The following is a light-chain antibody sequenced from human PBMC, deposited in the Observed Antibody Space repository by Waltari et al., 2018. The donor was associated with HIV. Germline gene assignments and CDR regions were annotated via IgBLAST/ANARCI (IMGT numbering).Light chain of an antibody. J-gene: IGLJ3*02. CDR2: GNN. Sequence: QSVLTQPPSVSGAPGQRVTISCTGSSSTIGANYDVHRYRQLPGTAPKLLIYGNNNRPSGVPDRFSGSESGTSASLAIAGLQAEDEADYYCQSYDNNLSAWVFGGGTKLTVL. V-gene: IGLV1-40*01. CDR1: SSTIGANYD. CDR3: QSYDNNLSAWV.